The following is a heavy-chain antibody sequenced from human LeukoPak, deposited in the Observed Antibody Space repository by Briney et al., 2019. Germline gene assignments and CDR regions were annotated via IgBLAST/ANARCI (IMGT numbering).Heavy chain of an antibody. J-gene: IGHJ4*02. CDR3: ANPFVWFGELSHFDY. V-gene: IGHV3-30*02. CDR2: IRYDGSNT. D-gene: IGHD3-10*01. CDR1: RFIFRGYG. Sequence: PGGSLRPSCAASRFIFRGYGMHWVRQAPGKGMEWVAFIRYDGSNTKYVDSVTGRFTITRDNSKNTLYLQMNSLRAEDTAVYYCANPFVWFGELSHFDYWGQGTLVTVSS.